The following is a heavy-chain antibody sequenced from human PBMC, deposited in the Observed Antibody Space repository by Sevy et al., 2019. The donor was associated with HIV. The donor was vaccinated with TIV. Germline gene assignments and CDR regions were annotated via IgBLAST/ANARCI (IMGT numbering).Heavy chain of an antibody. CDR2: FDPQDEEI. CDR1: GYTLTKLS. CDR3: ATVGLRYYSGSSSYQGDWFDP. V-gene: IGHV1-24*01. Sequence: ASVKVSCKVSGYTLTKLSIHWVRQAPGKGLEWLGDFDPQDEEITYAQRFQGRLTMTGDTSTETAYMELSSLTSEDTAVYYCATVGLRYYSGSSSYQGDWFDPWGQGTLVTVSS. D-gene: IGHD2-15*01. J-gene: IGHJ5*02.